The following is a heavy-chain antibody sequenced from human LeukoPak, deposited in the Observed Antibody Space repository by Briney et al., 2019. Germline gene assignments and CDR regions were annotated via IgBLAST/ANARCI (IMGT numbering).Heavy chain of an antibody. D-gene: IGHD3-10*01. J-gene: IGHJ6*04. V-gene: IGHV1-69*01. CDR2: IIPIFGTA. Sequence: ASVKVSCKASGGTFSSYAISWVRQAPGQGLEWMGGIIPIFGTANYAQKFQGRVTITADESTSTAYMELSSLRSEDTAVYYCACARMVRGVIITNYYYGMDVWGKGTTVTVSS. CDR1: GGTFSSYA. CDR3: ACARMVRGVIITNYYYGMDV.